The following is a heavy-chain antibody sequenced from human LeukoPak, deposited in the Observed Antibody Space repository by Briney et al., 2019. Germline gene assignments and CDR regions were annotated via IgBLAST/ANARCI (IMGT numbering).Heavy chain of an antibody. J-gene: IGHJ4*02. V-gene: IGHV4-39*01. CDR3: TRHRGGYYGRFDS. CDR2: IYHSGSA. Sequence: SETLSLTCTVSGVSISPNNDYWAWIRQSPGKGLEWIGTIYHSGSAFYNPSLKSRVTVSVDTSKNQFSLKVNSVFAADTAVYFCTRHRGGYYGRFDSWGPGILVTVS. D-gene: IGHD3-22*01. CDR1: GVSISPNNDY.